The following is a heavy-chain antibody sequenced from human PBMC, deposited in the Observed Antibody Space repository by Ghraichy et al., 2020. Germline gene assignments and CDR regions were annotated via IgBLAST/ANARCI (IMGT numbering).Heavy chain of an antibody. Sequence: SQTLSLTCAVYGGSFSGYYWSWIRQPPGKGLEWIGEINHSGSTNYNPSLKSRVTISVDASKNQFSLKLSSVTAADTAVYYCSRATTVTTYYLDYWGQGTLVTVSS. J-gene: IGHJ4*02. CDR2: INHSGST. V-gene: IGHV4-34*01. CDR1: GGSFSGYY. CDR3: SRATTVTTYYLDY. D-gene: IGHD4-11*01.